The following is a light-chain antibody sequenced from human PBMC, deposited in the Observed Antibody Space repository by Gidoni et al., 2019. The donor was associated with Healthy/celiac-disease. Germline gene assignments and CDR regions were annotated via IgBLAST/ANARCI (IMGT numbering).Light chain of an antibody. CDR3: NARDSSGNL. CDR1: SLRCYY. Sequence: SSELTQVSAVVVALGQTVRITCQGDSLRCYYGSWYQQKRGQAPVLVIYSKNNRPSGIPDRFSGSSLGNTASLTIPGAQAEDEADYYGNARDSSGNLFGGGTKLXVX. CDR2: SKN. V-gene: IGLV3-19*01. J-gene: IGLJ2*01.